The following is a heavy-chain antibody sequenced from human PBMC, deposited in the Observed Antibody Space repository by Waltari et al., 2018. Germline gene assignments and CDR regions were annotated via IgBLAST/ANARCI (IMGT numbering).Heavy chain of an antibody. V-gene: IGHV3-23*01. Sequence: EVQLLESGGGLVQPGGSLRLSCAATGFTFSSYAMSWVRKAPGKGLEWVSAISGSGGSTYYADSVKGRFTISRDNSKNTLYLQMNSLRAEDTAVYYCAKDGGSGWYGGIDYWGQGTLVTVSS. D-gene: IGHD6-19*01. CDR2: ISGSGGST. CDR1: GFTFSSYA. J-gene: IGHJ4*02. CDR3: AKDGGSGWYGGIDY.